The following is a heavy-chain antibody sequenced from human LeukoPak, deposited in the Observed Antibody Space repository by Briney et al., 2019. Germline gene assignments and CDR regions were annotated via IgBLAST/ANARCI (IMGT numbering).Heavy chain of an antibody. D-gene: IGHD1-26*01. J-gene: IGHJ4*02. V-gene: IGHV3-30*03. Sequence: SLRLSCAAYGFTFSSYGMHWVRQAPGKGLEWVAVISYDGSNKYYADSVKGRFTISRDNAKNSLYLQMKSLRDEDTAVYYCARVAVGGTIDYWGQGTLVTVSS. CDR3: ARVAVGGTIDY. CDR2: ISYDGSNK. CDR1: GFTFSSYG.